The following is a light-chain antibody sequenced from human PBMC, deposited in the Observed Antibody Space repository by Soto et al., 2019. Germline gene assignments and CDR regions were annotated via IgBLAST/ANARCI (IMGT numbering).Light chain of an antibody. CDR2: DAS. CDR1: QSVSSY. V-gene: IGKV3-11*01. CDR3: QQRSNWPPWT. J-gene: IGKJ1*01. Sequence: EIVMTQSPATLSVSPGERATLSCRASQSVSSYLAWYQQKPGQAPRLLIYDASNRATGIPARFSGSGSGTDFTLTISSLEPEDFAVYYCQQRSNWPPWTFGQGTKV.